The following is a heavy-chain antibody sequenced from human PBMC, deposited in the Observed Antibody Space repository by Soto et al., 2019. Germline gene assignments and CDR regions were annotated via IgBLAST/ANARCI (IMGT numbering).Heavy chain of an antibody. CDR3: AREYSPRPLAHGLVV. Sequence: GGSLRLSCVGSGFTFSTYSINWLRQAPGKGLESVSSIISRSSIYYADSVNGSFAISTDNSKNSVCLQINSLRADDTAVYYCAREYSPRPLAHGLVVWGQETTVTVSS. V-gene: IGHV3-21*03. CDR2: IISRSSI. D-gene: IGHD2-15*01. CDR1: GFTFSTYS. J-gene: IGHJ6*02.